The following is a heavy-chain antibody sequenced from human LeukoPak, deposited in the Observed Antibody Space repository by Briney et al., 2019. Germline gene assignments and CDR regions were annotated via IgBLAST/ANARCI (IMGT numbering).Heavy chain of an antibody. J-gene: IGHJ6*02. Sequence: SETLSLTCTVSGGSISSYYWSWIRQPPGKGLEWIGYIYYSGSTNYNPSIKSRVTISVDTSKNQFSLKLSSVTAADTAVYYCARDLTMVRGVSYYYYGMDVWGQGTTVTVSS. CDR3: ARDLTMVRGVSYYYYGMDV. V-gene: IGHV4-59*01. D-gene: IGHD3-10*01. CDR1: GGSISSYY. CDR2: IYYSGST.